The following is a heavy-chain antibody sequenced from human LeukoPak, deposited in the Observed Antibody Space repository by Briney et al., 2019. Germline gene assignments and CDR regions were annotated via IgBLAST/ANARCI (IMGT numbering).Heavy chain of an antibody. D-gene: IGHD2-8*01. CDR2: INPNSGGT. J-gene: IGHJ3*01. CDR1: GYTFTGYY. CDR3: AEMAYDAFGV. Sequence: ASVKVSCKASGYTFTGYYMHWVRQAPGQGLEWMGWINPNSGGTNYAQKFQTRVTMTREMSISTAYMELSRLRSDDTAVYYCAEMAYDAFGVWGQGTMVTVSS. V-gene: IGHV1-2*02.